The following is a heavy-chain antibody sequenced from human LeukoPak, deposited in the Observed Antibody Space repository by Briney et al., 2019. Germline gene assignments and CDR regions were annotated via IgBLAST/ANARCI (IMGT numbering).Heavy chain of an antibody. D-gene: IGHD2-15*01. CDR2: IIPILGTA. CDR3: ARGLLGRLYYYYMDV. V-gene: IGHV1-69*11. CDR1: GGTFSSYA. J-gene: IGHJ6*03. Sequence: GSSVKVSCRASGGTFSSYAISWVRQAPGQGLEWMGRIIPILGTANYAQKFQGRVTITADESTSTAYMELSSLRSEDTAVYYCARGLLGRLYYYYMDVWGKGTTVTVSS.